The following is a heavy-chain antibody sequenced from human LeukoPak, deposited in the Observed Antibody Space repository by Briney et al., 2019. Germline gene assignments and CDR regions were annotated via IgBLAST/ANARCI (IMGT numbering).Heavy chain of an antibody. D-gene: IGHD3-10*01. CDR1: GAAFTSYA. Sequence: SVKLSRNASGAAFTSYAISWVRQAPGQGLEWMGGTIPIFGTANYAQKFQGRVTITADESTSTAYMELSSLRSEDTAVYYCARTPTDEYYYGSGSYYRVYYFDYWGQGTLVTVSS. CDR3: ARTPTDEYYYGSGSYYRVYYFDY. J-gene: IGHJ4*02. V-gene: IGHV1-69*13. CDR2: TIPIFGTA.